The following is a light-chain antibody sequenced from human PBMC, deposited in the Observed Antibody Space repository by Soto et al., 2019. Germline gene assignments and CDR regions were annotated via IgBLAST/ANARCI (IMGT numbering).Light chain of an antibody. V-gene: IGKV1-5*03. CDR3: QHYNSFSRT. Sequence: DIQMTQSPSTLSASVGDRVAITCRASDNIVHWVAWYQQKPGKAPKLLIYKAANLADEVPSRFAGSGSGTDFTLTLTRLQPDDFATYYCQHYNSFSRTFGQGTKVDIK. CDR1: DNIVHW. J-gene: IGKJ1*01. CDR2: KAA.